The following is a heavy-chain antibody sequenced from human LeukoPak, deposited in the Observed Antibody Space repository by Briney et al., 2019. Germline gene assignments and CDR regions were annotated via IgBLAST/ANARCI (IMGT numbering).Heavy chain of an antibody. CDR3: ASHGPLGAAAQNYAHAFDI. V-gene: IGHV4-31*03. J-gene: IGHJ3*02. D-gene: IGHD6-13*01. Sequence: SETLSLTCTVSGGSISSGGYYWSWIRQHPGKGLEWIGYIYYSGSTYYNPSLKSRVTISVDTSKNQFSLKLSSVTAADTAVYYCASHGPLGAAAQNYAHAFDIWGQGTMVTVSS. CDR2: IYYSGST. CDR1: GGSISSGGYY.